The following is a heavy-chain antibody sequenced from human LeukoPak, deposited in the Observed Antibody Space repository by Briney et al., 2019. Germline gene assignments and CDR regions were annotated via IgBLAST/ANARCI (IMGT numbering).Heavy chain of an antibody. D-gene: IGHD6-19*01. V-gene: IGHV5-51*01. CDR3: ARVGIAVPGVLPYFDY. CDR2: IYPGDSDT. Sequence: GESLKISCKGYGYSFTSYWIGWVRQMPGKGLEWMGIIYPGDSDTRYSPSFQGQVTISADKSITTVYLQWSSLKASDTAMYYCARVGIAVPGVLPYFDYWGQGTLVTVSS. CDR1: GYSFTSYW. J-gene: IGHJ4*02.